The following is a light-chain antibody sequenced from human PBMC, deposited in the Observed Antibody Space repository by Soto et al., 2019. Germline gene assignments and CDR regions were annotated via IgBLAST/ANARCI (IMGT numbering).Light chain of an antibody. CDR2: AAS. J-gene: IGKJ1*01. CDR1: QSVSSYY. V-gene: IGKV3-20*01. CDR3: QQCGSSPWP. Sequence: IGVTQSPGTVSLSPGERSTLSCRASQSVSSYYLAWYQQKPGQAPRLLIYAASSRATGIPDRFSGGGSGTDFTLTISRLEPEDFAVYYCQQCGSSPWPFGQGTKADIK.